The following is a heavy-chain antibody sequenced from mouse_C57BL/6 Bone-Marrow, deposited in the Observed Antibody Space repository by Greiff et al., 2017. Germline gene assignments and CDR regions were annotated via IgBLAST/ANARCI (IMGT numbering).Heavy chain of an antibody. CDR2: ISYSGST. Sequence: EVKLMESGPGMVKPSQSLSLTCTVTGYSITSGYDWHWIRHFPGNKLEWMGYISYSGSTNYNPSLKSRISITHDTSKNHFFLKLNSVTTEDTATYYCARETLYYGNSYFDYWGQGTTLTVSS. CDR1: GYSITSGYD. J-gene: IGHJ2*01. D-gene: IGHD2-1*01. V-gene: IGHV3-1*01. CDR3: ARETLYYGNSYFDY.